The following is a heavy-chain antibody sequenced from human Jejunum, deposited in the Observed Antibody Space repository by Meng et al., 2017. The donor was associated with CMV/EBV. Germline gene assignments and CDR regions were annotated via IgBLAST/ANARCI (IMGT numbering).Heavy chain of an antibody. V-gene: IGHV7-4-1*02. D-gene: IGHD2-15*01. Sequence: SGYTFNTYAVSWVRQVPGQGLEWVGWINTDTGNPTYAQAFKGRFVFSLDTSVSTAYLQITSLKAEDTAVYFCARARGCTAGSCYSDYWGQGSLVTVSS. CDR2: INTDTGNP. CDR3: ARARGCTAGSCYSDY. CDR1: GYTFNTYA. J-gene: IGHJ4*02.